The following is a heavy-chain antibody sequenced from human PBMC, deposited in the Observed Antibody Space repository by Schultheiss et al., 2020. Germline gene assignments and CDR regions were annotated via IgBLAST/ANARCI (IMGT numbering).Heavy chain of an antibody. Sequence: SETLSLTCTVSGGSISSYYWSWIRQPAGKGLEWIGRIYTSGSTNYNPSLKSRVTISVDTSKNQFSLKLSSVTAADTAVYYCAREGTGYSSGWRSNWGQGTLVTVSS. CDR3: AREGTGYSSGWRSN. V-gene: IGHV4-4*07. J-gene: IGHJ4*02. D-gene: IGHD6-19*01. CDR1: GGSISSYY. CDR2: IYTSGST.